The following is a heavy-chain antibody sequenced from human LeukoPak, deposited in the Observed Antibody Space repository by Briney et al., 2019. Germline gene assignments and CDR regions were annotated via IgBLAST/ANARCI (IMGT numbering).Heavy chain of an antibody. Sequence: ASVKVSCKASGYTFTSYDINWVRQATGQGLEWMGWMNPNSGNTGYAQKFQGRVTMTRNTSISTAYMELSSLRSEDTAVYYCARFPRARDKWVHYYYYGMDVWGQGTTVTVSS. D-gene: IGHD2-8*01. CDR3: ARFPRARDKWVHYYYYGMDV. CDR2: MNPNSGNT. J-gene: IGHJ6*02. V-gene: IGHV1-8*01. CDR1: GYTFTSYD.